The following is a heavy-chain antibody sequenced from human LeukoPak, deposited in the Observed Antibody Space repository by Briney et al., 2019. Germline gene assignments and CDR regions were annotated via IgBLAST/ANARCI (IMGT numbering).Heavy chain of an antibody. CDR1: GGVFTTYA. V-gene: IGHV1-69*11. J-gene: IGHJ3*02. D-gene: IGHD2-2*01. CDR3: AREPDIVVVPAAMNAFDI. CDR2: IIPFLGTA. Sequence: SVKVSCKASGGVFTTYAISWVRQAPGQGLEWMGSIIPFLGTANYAQKFQGRVTITADESTSTAYMELSSLRSEDTAVYYCAREPDIVVVPAAMNAFDIWGQGTMVTVSS.